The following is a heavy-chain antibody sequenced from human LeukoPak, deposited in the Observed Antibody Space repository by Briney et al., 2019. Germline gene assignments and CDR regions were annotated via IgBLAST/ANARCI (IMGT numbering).Heavy chain of an antibody. CDR3: ARLPGYSYGYGWYFDL. V-gene: IGHV4-59*08. D-gene: IGHD5-18*01. J-gene: IGHJ2*01. Sequence: SETLSLTCTVSGGSISSYYWSWIRQPPGKGLEWIGYIYYSGSTNYNPSLKSRVTISVDTSKNQFSLKLSSVTAADTAVYYCARLPGYSYGYGWYFDLWGRGTLVTVSS. CDR2: IYYSGST. CDR1: GGSISSYY.